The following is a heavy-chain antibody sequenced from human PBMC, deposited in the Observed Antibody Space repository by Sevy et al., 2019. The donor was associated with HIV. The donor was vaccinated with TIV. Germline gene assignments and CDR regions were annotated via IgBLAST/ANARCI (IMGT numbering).Heavy chain of an antibody. Sequence: GGSLRLSCAASGFTVSSNYMSWVRQAPGKGLEWVSVIYSGGSTYHADSVKGRFTISRDNSKNTLYLQMNRLRAEDTAVYYGARVGFDSSGNDNRGGYFDYWGQGTLVTVSS. D-gene: IGHD3-22*01. CDR3: ARVGFDSSGNDNRGGYFDY. V-gene: IGHV3-53*01. J-gene: IGHJ4*02. CDR2: IYSGGST. CDR1: GFTVSSNY.